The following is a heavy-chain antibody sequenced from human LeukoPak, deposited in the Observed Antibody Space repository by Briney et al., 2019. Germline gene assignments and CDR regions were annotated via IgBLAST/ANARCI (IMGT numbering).Heavy chain of an antibody. Sequence: GGSLRLSCAASGFTFSSYSMNWVRQAPGKGLEWVSSISSSSSYIYYADSVKGRFTISRDNAKNSLYLQMNSLRAEDTAVYYCARDVLAKAVAPFWGQGTLVTVSS. J-gene: IGHJ4*02. D-gene: IGHD6-19*01. V-gene: IGHV3-21*01. CDR1: GFTFSSYS. CDR3: ARDVLAKAVAPF. CDR2: ISSSSSYI.